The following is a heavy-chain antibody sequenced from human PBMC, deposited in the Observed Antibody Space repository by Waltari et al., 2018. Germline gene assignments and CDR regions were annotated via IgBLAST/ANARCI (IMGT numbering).Heavy chain of an antibody. CDR3: MGNSVGY. Sequence: EVQLVESGGGLVQPGGSLRLSCAASAFTFSSYEMNWVRQAPGKGLEWVSYISNSGVTIYYADSVKGRFPISRDNARTSLYLQMNSLRAEDTAVYYCMGNSVGYWGQGTLVTVSS. CDR1: AFTFSSYE. V-gene: IGHV3-48*03. CDR2: ISNSGVTI. D-gene: IGHD4-4*01. J-gene: IGHJ4*02.